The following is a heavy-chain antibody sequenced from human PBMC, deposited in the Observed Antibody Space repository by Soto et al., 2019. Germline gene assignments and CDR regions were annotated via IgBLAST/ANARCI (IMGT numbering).Heavy chain of an antibody. CDR2: INHSGST. CDR3: ASGRGYCSGGSCYSGYFDY. J-gene: IGHJ4*02. CDR1: GGSFSGYY. D-gene: IGHD2-15*01. Sequence: SETLSLTCAVYGGSFSGYYWSWIRQPPGKGLEWIGEINHSGSTNYNPSLKSRVTISVDTSKNQFSLKLSSVTAEDTAVYYCASGRGYCSGGSCYSGYFDYWGQGTLVTVSS. V-gene: IGHV4-34*01.